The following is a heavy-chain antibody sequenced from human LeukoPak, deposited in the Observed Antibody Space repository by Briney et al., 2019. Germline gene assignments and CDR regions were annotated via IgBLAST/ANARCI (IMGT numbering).Heavy chain of an antibody. V-gene: IGHV3-23*01. CDR2: ISGSGGST. J-gene: IGHJ1*01. Sequence: PGGSLRLSCAASGFTFSDHYMDWVRQAPGKGLEWVSAISGSGGSTYYADSVKGRFTISSDNSKNTLYLQLNSLRGEDTAVYYCAKVPVGIFYFHEYFQHWGQGTLVTVSS. CDR1: GFTFSDHY. D-gene: IGHD3-3*01. CDR3: AKVPVGIFYFHEYFQH.